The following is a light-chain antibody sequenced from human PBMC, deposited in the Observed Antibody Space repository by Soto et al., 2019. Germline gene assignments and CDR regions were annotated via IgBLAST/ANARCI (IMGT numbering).Light chain of an antibody. Sequence: EIQKTQSPSTLSASVGDRVTITCRASQSISSWLAWYQQKPGKAPKLLISKASSLESGVPSRFSGSVSGTEFTLTISSLQPDDFATYYCQQYNSYWTFGQGTKV. V-gene: IGKV1-5*03. CDR2: KAS. J-gene: IGKJ1*01. CDR3: QQYNSYWT. CDR1: QSISSW.